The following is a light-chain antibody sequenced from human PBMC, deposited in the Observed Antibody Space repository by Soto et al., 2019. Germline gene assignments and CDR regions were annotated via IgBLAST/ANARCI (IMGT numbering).Light chain of an antibody. CDR1: QTISSW. J-gene: IGKJ1*01. CDR3: QHYNSYS. CDR2: KAS. Sequence: DIQMTQSPSTLSGSVGDRVTITCRASQTISSWLAWYQQKPGKAPKLLIYKASTLKSGVPSRFSGSGSGTEFTLTISSLQPDDFATYYCQHYNSYSFGQGTKV. V-gene: IGKV1-5*03.